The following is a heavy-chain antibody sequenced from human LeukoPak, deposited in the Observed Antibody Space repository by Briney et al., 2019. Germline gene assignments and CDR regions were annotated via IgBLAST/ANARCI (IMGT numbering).Heavy chain of an antibody. D-gene: IGHD3-22*01. CDR3: ARDGSYYYDRSGYHIGGLSFDY. J-gene: IGHJ4*02. V-gene: IGHV6-1*01. CDR1: GDSVSSNSAA. Sequence: SQTLSLTCAISGDSVSSNSAAWNWIRQSPSRGLEWLGRTYYRSKWYNDYAVSVKSRITINPDTSKNQFSLQLNSVTPEDTAVYYCARDGSYYYDRSGYHIGGLSFDYWGQGTLVTVSS. CDR2: TYYRSKWYN.